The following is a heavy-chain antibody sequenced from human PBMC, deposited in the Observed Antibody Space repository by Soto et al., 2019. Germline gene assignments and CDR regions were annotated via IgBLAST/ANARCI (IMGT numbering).Heavy chain of an antibody. CDR3: ASPYYYDSGSYSEGMDV. CDR1: GGTFSSYA. V-gene: IGHV1-69*01. CDR2: GIPIFGTA. D-gene: IGHD3-10*01. Sequence: QVQLVQSGAEVKKPGSSVKVSCKASGGTFSSYAISWVRQAPGQGLEWMGGGIPIFGTANYAQKFEGRVTITADESTSTAYMELSSLRSEDTAVYYCASPYYYDSGSYSEGMDVWGQGTTVTVSS. J-gene: IGHJ6*02.